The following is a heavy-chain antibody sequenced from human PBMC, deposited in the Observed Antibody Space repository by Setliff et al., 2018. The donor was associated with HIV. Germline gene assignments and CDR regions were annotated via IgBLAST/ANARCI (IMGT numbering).Heavy chain of an antibody. J-gene: IGHJ4*02. CDR1: GGTFNTHA. Sequence: SVKVSCKASGGTFNTHAFSWVRQAPGQGLEWMGGIIPVRGLANYARNFQGRLTITADTSTSTAYMELLSLRSEDTAIYYCATQTVAVGAPGYFDSWGQGTLVTVSS. D-gene: IGHD2-15*01. CDR3: ATQTVAVGAPGYFDS. V-gene: IGHV1-69*10. CDR2: IIPVRGLA.